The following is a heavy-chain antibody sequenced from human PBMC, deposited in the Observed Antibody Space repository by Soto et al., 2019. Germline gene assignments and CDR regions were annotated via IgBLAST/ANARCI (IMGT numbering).Heavy chain of an antibody. D-gene: IGHD5-18*01. V-gene: IGHV5-51*01. J-gene: IGHJ4*02. CDR3: ARIEATAGMYFDY. Sequence: GESLKISCKCSGYSFTNYWIGWVRQMPGKGLEWMGIIYPGDSDTRYSPSFQGQVTISADKSISTAYLQWTSLKASDIAMYYCARIEATAGMYFDYWGQGTLVTVSS. CDR2: IYPGDSDT. CDR1: GYSFTNYW.